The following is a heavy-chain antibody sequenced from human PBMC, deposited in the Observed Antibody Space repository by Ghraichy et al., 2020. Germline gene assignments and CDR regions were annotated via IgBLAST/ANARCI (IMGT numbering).Heavy chain of an antibody. CDR1: GGSFSGYY. CDR3: ARYGGSSGYYFDY. CDR2: INHSGST. D-gene: IGHD6-13*01. Sequence: SETLSLTCAVYGGSFSGYYWSWIRQPPGKGLEWIGEINHSGSTNYNPSLKSRVTIPVDTSKNQFSLKLSAVTAADTAVYYCARYGGSSGYYFDYWGQGTLVTVSS. V-gene: IGHV4-34*01. J-gene: IGHJ4*02.